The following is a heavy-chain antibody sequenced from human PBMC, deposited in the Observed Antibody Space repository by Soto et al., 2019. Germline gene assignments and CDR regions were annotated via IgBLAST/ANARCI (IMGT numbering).Heavy chain of an antibody. CDR2: IYSGGTT. Sequence: GGSLRLSCAVSGFTVRANYMSWVRQAPGKGLEWVSVIYSGGTTYYADSVKGRFTISRDNSKNTLYLQMNSLRAEDTAVYYCARDPPEDSRGYFALDIWGQGTMVTVSS. V-gene: IGHV3-53*01. D-gene: IGHD3-22*01. CDR3: ARDPPEDSRGYFALDI. CDR1: GFTVRANY. J-gene: IGHJ3*02.